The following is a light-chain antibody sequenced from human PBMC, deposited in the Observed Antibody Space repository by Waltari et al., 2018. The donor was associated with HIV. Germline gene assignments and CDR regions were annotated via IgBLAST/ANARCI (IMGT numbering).Light chain of an antibody. Sequence: EIVMTRSPATLSVSPGERVTLSCRASQSVNDDLAWYQQKPGQAPSLLIYDASTRATGVPARFSGSGSGTEFTLTISSLQSEDFAVYYCQQYNNWPPLTFGGGTRVEIK. CDR2: DAS. J-gene: IGKJ4*01. V-gene: IGKV3-15*01. CDR1: QSVNDD. CDR3: QQYNNWPPLT.